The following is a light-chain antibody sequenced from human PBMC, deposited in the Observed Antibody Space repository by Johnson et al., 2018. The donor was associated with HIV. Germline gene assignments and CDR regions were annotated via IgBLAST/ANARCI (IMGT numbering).Light chain of an antibody. CDR2: DNH. Sequence: QSVLTQPPSVSAAPGQKVTFSCSGSTSNIGNNDVSWYRHLPGTAPKLLIYDNHKRPSGIPDRFSGSKSGTSATLGITGLQTGDEADYYCGTWDSSLSAYVFGTGTKVTVL. CDR1: TSNIGNND. J-gene: IGLJ1*01. CDR3: GTWDSSLSAYV. V-gene: IGLV1-51*01.